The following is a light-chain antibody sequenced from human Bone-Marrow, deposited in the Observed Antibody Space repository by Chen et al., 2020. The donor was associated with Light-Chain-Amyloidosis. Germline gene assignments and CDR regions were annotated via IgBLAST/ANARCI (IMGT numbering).Light chain of an antibody. J-gene: IGKJ2*01. V-gene: IGKV2-28*01. CDR3: MRALQTPYT. CDR2: LGS. Sequence: DTVMTQSPLPLPVTPGEPACISCRSSQSLLHSNGYNYLGWYLQKPGQSPQLLIYLGSNRASRVPDRLSGSGSGTDFTLKISRVEAEDVGVYYCMRALQTPYTFGQGTKLEIK. CDR1: QSLLHSNGYNY.